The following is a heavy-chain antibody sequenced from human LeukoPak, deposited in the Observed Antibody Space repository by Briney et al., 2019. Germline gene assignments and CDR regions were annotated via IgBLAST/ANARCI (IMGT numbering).Heavy chain of an antibody. CDR3: AKDRTIFGVVIIDLHAFDI. CDR1: GFTFSTYA. V-gene: IGHV3-23*01. D-gene: IGHD3-3*01. CDR2: ISGSGGST. J-gene: IGHJ3*02. Sequence: GRSLRLSCAASGFTFSTYAMSWVRQAPGKGLEWVSVISGSGGSTYYADFVKGRFTISRDNSKNTLYLQMNSLRAEDTAVYYCAKDRTIFGVVIIDLHAFDIWGQGTMVTVSS.